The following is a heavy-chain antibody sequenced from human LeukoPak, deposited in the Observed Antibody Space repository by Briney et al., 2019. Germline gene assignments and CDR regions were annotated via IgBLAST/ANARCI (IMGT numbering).Heavy chain of an antibody. CDR3: AKDQWNVVKAFDI. CDR1: GFTFSSYG. V-gene: IGHV3-30*18. J-gene: IGHJ3*02. CDR2: ISYDGSNK. D-gene: IGHD1-1*01. Sequence: PGGSLRLSCAASGFTFSSYGMHWVRQAPGKGLEWVAVISYDGSNKYYADSVKGRFTISRDNSKNTLYLQMNSLRAEDTAVYYCAKDQWNVVKAFDIWGQGTMVTVSS.